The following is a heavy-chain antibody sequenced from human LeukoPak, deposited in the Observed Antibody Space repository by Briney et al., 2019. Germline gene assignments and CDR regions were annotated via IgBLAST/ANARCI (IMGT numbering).Heavy chain of an antibody. CDR2: FDPEDGET. Sequence: ASVKVSCKVSGYTLTELSMHWVRQAPGKGLEWMGGFDPEDGETIYAQKFQGRVTMTEDTSTDTAYMELGSLRSEDTAVYYCATHVRRQWLPLPDYWGQGTLVTVSS. D-gene: IGHD6-19*01. J-gene: IGHJ4*02. V-gene: IGHV1-24*01. CDR1: GYTLTELS. CDR3: ATHVRRQWLPLPDY.